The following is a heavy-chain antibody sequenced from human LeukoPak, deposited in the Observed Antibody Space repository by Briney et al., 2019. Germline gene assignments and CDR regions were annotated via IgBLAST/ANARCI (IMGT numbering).Heavy chain of an antibody. CDR3: TRSVSGSYPIVH. V-gene: IGHV3-53*01. CDR1: GFTVRIDY. J-gene: IGHJ4*02. Sequence: GGSLRLSCAASGFTVRIDYMTWVRQAPGKGLEWVSIIYSDGSTYYADSVRGRFSISRDNSKNTVYLQMNSLRAEDTAVYYCTRSVSGSYPIVHWGQGTLVTVSS. CDR2: IYSDGST. D-gene: IGHD1-26*01.